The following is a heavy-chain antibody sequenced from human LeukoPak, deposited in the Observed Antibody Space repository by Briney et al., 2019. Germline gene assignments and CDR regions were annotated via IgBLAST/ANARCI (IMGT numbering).Heavy chain of an antibody. CDR1: GGTFSSYA. J-gene: IGHJ4*02. V-gene: IGHV1-69*05. CDR3: ARDYYDSSGYYN. Sequence: SVKVSCKASGGTFSSYAISWVRQAPGQGLEWMGRIIPIFGTANYAQKFQGSATITTDESTSTAYMELSSLRSEDTAVYYCARDYYDSSGYYNWGQGTLVTVSS. D-gene: IGHD3-22*01. CDR2: IIPIFGTA.